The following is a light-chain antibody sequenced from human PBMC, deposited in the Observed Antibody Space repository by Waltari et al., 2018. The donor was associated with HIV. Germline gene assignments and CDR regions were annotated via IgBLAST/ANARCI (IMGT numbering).Light chain of an antibody. CDR3: QQYGNSPFT. CDR2: GAS. J-gene: IGKJ3*01. Sequence: EIVLTQSPGTLSLSPGERATLSCRASQSVTNSFLAWYQQKPGLAPRLLIYGASSRATGIPDRVSGSGSGTDFTLTISRLEPEDFVLYYCQQYGNSPFTFGPGTKVEMK. V-gene: IGKV3-20*01. CDR1: QSVTNSF.